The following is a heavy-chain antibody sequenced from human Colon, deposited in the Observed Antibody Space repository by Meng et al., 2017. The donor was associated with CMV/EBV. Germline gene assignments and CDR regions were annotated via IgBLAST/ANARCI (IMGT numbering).Heavy chain of an antibody. Sequence: GGSLRLSCAASGFSITNNYMSWVRQAPGKGLEWVSVVSPGGTAYYADSVKGRFTISSDISSNTVHLQMHRLTAEDTATYYCARSNYWGQGTLVTVSS. V-gene: IGHV3-53*01. J-gene: IGHJ4*02. CDR2: VSPGGTA. CDR3: ARSNY. CDR1: GFSITNNY.